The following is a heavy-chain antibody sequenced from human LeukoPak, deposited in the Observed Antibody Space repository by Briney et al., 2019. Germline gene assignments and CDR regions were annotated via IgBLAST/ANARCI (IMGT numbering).Heavy chain of an antibody. Sequence: GSLRLSCAASGFTFRSYGMHWVRQAPGKGLEWVAVISYDGSNKYYGDSVKGRFTISRDNSKNTLYLQMNSLRPEDTAVYYCAKTGDILTGYTMDYWGQGTLVTVSS. J-gene: IGHJ4*02. CDR1: GFTFRSYG. V-gene: IGHV3-30*18. D-gene: IGHD3-9*01. CDR3: AKTGDILTGYTMDY. CDR2: ISYDGSNK.